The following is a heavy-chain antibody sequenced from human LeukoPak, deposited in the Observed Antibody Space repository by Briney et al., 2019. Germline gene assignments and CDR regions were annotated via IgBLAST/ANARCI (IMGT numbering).Heavy chain of an antibody. V-gene: IGHV3-30*18. CDR3: AKDYYGSGSYFDFDY. J-gene: IGHJ4*02. CDR2: ISYDGSNK. CDR1: GFTLSSYG. D-gene: IGHD3-10*01. Sequence: GGSLRLSCAASGFTLSSYGMHWVRQAPGKGLEWVAVISYDGSNKYYADSVKGRFTISRDNSKNTLYLQMNSLRAEDTAVYYCAKDYYGSGSYFDFDYWGQGTLVTVSS.